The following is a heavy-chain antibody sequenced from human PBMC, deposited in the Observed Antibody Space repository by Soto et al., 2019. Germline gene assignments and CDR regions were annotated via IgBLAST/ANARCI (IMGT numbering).Heavy chain of an antibody. V-gene: IGHV3-9*01. D-gene: IGHD3-3*01. CDR2: ISWNSGSL. Sequence: EVQLVESGGGLVQPGRSLRLSCAASGFTFDDYAMHWVRQAPGKGLEWVSGISWNSGSLGYADSVKGRFTISRDNAQNSRYPQRICLRDYDTALYYCAKEREPDFGSGYTFFDYWGQGTLVTV. J-gene: IGHJ4*02. CDR3: AKEREPDFGSGYTFFDY. CDR1: GFTFDDYA.